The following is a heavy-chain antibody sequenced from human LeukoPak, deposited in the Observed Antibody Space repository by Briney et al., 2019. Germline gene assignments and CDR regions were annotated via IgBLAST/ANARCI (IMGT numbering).Heavy chain of an antibody. D-gene: IGHD3-10*02. Sequence: PGGSLRLSCAASGFSVSSDYMSWVRQAPGRGLEWGSVIYIGGSTYYADSVRGRFTISRDNSKNTLYLQMNSLRAEDTAVYYCARDVTRPYGMDVWGQGTTVTVSS. V-gene: IGHV3-66*02. J-gene: IGHJ6*02. CDR2: IYIGGST. CDR3: ARDVTRPYGMDV. CDR1: GFSVSSDY.